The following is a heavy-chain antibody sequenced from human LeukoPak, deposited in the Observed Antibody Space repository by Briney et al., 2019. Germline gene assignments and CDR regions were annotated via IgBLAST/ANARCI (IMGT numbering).Heavy chain of an antibody. CDR2: IRYDGGNK. CDR1: GFTFSSYS. CDR3: AKDWGYGSGTFDY. Sequence: GGSLRLSCAASGFTFSSYSMNWVRQAPGKGLEWVAFIRYDGGNKYYADSVKGRFTISRDNSKNTLYLQMNSLRAEDTAVYYCAKDWGYGSGTFDYWGQGTLVTVSS. J-gene: IGHJ4*02. V-gene: IGHV3-30*02. D-gene: IGHD3-10*01.